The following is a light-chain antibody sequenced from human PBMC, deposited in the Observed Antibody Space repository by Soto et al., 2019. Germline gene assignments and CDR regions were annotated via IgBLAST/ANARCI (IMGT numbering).Light chain of an antibody. Sequence: DIQMTQSPSSLSASVGDRVTITCRASQSISNYLNWYQQKPGKAPKLLIYAASSLQSGVPSRFSGSGSGTDFTLTISSLQPEDFATYSCQQSYITLFPSGPAPNVDLK. J-gene: IGKJ3*01. V-gene: IGKV1-39*01. CDR2: AAS. CDR1: QSISNY. CDR3: QQSYITLFP.